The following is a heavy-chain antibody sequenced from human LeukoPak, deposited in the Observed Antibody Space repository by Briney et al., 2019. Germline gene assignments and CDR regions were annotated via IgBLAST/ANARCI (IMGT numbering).Heavy chain of an antibody. CDR1: GFTFSSYA. CDR2: ISYDGSNK. D-gene: IGHD5-12*01. V-gene: IGHV3-30*04. J-gene: IGHJ4*02. Sequence: GGSLRLSCAASGFTFSSYAMHWVRQAPGKGLEWVAVISYDGSNKYYADSVKGRFPISRDNSKNTLYLQMNSLRAEDTAVYYCARDLFDRYRGYNYWGQGTLVTVSS. CDR3: ARDLFDRYRGYNY.